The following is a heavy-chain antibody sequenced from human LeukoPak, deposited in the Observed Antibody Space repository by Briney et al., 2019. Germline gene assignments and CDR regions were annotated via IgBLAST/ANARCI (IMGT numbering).Heavy chain of an antibody. D-gene: IGHD3-22*01. J-gene: IGHJ4*01. CDR3: AKVWYYYDTRALDY. V-gene: IGHV3-23*01. CDR2: ISGSGGST. Sequence: GGSLRLSCAASGFTFSSYAMSWVRQAPGKGLEWASAISGSGGSTYYADSVKGRFTISRDNSKNTLYLQMNSLRAEDTAVYYCAKVWYYYDTRALDYWGQGTLVTVSS. CDR1: GFTFSSYA.